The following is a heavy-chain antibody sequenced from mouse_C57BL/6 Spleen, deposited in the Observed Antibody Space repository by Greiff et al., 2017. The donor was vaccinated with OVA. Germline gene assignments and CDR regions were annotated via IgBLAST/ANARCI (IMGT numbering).Heavy chain of an antibody. Sequence: DVQLQESGPGLVKPSQSLSLTCSVTGYSITSGYYWNWIRQFPGNKLEWMGYISYDGSNNYNPSLKNRISITRDTSKNQFFLKLNSVTTEDTATYYCARRDYGSSYYAMDYWGQGTSVTVSS. CDR3: ARRDYGSSYYAMDY. CDR2: ISYDGSN. CDR1: GYSITSGYY. J-gene: IGHJ4*01. D-gene: IGHD1-1*01. V-gene: IGHV3-6*01.